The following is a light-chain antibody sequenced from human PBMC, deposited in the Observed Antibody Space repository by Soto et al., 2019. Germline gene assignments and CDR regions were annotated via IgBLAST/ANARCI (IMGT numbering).Light chain of an antibody. V-gene: IGKV1-5*01. J-gene: IGKJ1*01. CDR2: DAS. CDR1: QIISSW. Sequence: DIQMTQSPGTLSGSVGDRFTITVRASQIISSWLAWYQQKPGKAPNLLIYDASTLESGVPSRFSGSGSGTEFTLTISCLHPDDFATYYCQHYSSVWAFGQGTKVDIK. CDR3: QHYSSVWA.